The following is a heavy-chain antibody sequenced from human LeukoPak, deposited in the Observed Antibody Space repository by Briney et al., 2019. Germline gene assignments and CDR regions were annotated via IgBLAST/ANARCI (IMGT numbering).Heavy chain of an antibody. V-gene: IGHV4-61*02. D-gene: IGHD3-3*01. J-gene: IGHJ4*02. CDR2: IYTSGST. Sequence: SETLSLTCTVSGGSISSGSYYWSWIPQPAGKGLEWIGRIYTSGSTNYNPSLKSRVTISVDTSKNHFSLKLSSVTAADTAVYYCARDSPIDYFWSGSLTFDYWGQRTLVTVSS. CDR1: GGSISSGSYY. CDR3: ARDSPIDYFWSGSLTFDY.